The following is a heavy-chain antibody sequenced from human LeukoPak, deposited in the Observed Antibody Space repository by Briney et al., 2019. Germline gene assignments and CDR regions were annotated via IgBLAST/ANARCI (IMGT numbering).Heavy chain of an antibody. D-gene: IGHD3-9*01. CDR1: GFTFSSN. V-gene: IGHV3-30*18. J-gene: IGHJ3*02. CDR3: AKEYDRVHDAFDI. Sequence: PGRSLRLSCVVSGFTFSSNHWVRQAPGQGLGRVAVISYDGSKKYYADSVKGRFTISRDSSKNTLSLQMNSLRAEDTAVYYCAKEYDRVHDAFDIWGQGTMVTVSS. CDR2: ISYDGSKK.